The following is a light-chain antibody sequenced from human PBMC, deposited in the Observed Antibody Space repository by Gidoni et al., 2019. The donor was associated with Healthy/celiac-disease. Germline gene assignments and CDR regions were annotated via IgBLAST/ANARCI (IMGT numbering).Light chain of an antibody. V-gene: IGLV2-14*01. J-gene: IGLJ2*01. CDR2: EVS. CDR3: SSYTSSSTLVV. Sequence: QSALTQPASVSGSPGQSITISCTGTRSDVGGYNYVSWYQQHPGKAPKLTIYEVSNRPSGVSNRFSGSKSGNTASLTISGLQAEDEADYYCSSYTSSSTLVVFGGGTKLTVL. CDR1: RSDVGGYNY.